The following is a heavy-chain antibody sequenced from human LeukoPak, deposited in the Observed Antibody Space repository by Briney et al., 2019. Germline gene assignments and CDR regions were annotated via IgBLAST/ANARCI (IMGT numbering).Heavy chain of an antibody. D-gene: IGHD4-17*01. J-gene: IGHJ6*02. CDR3: AATLTVTTGTTYYGMDV. CDR2: VVVGTRHT. CDR1: GFTFTTSA. V-gene: IGHV1-58*01. Sequence: SVKVSCKASGFTFTTSAVQWVRQARGQRLEWIGWVVVGTRHTNYAQKFQERVTITRDMSTSTAYMEVSRLRSEDTAVYYCAATLTVTTGTTYYGMDVWGQGTTVTVSS.